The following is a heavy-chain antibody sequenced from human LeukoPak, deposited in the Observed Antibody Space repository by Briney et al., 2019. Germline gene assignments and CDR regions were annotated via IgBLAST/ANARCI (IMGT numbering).Heavy chain of an antibody. CDR3: ARDRPYYFGSGTYYDGFDS. CDR2: IYHSGST. CDR1: GSSVSRYY. J-gene: IGHJ4*02. V-gene: IGHV4-59*02. D-gene: IGHD3-10*01. Sequence: PSETLSLTCTVSGSSVSRYYWSWLRQPPGKGREWIGYIYHSGSTNYSPSLKSRVTMSLDTSRHQFSLNLSSVTAADTAVYYCARDRPYYFGSGTYYDGFDSWGQGTLVTVSS.